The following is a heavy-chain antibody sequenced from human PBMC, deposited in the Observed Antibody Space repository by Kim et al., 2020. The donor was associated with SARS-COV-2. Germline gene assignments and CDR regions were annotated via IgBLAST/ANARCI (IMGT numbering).Heavy chain of an antibody. CDR3: ARDSSRIAAASGTGFYYYYGMDV. J-gene: IGHJ6*02. CDR1: GGSISSYY. Sequence: SETLSLTCTVSGGSISSYYWSWIRQPAGKGLEWIGRIYTSGSTNYNPSLKSRVTMSVDTSKNQFSLKLSSVTAADTAVYYCARDSSRIAAASGTGFYYYYGMDVWGQGTTVTVSS. CDR2: IYTSGST. V-gene: IGHV4-4*07. D-gene: IGHD6-13*01.